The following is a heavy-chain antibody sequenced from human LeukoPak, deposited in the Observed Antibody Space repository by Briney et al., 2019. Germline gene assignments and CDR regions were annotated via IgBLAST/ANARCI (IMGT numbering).Heavy chain of an antibody. V-gene: IGHV4-34*01. CDR3: AVQGGYQLRNWFDP. D-gene: IGHD2-2*01. CDR2: INHSGST. CDR1: GGSFSGYY. Sequence: SETLSLTCAVYGGSFSGYYWSWIRQPPGKGLEWIGEINHSGSTNYNPSLKSRVTISVDTSKNQFSLKLSSVTAADTAVYYCAVQGGYQLRNWFDPWGQGTLVTVSS. J-gene: IGHJ5*02.